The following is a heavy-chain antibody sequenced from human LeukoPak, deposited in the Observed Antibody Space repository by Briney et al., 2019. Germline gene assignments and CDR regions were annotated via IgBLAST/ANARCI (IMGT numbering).Heavy chain of an antibody. CDR2: IYHSGST. J-gene: IGHJ4*02. D-gene: IGHD3-9*01. Sequence: SETLSLTCTVSGYSISSGYYWGWIRQPPGKGLELIGSIYHSGSTYYNPSLKSRVTISVDTSKNQFSLKLSSVTAADTAVYYCARDRRYFDWFNFDYWGQGTLVTVSS. V-gene: IGHV4-38-2*02. CDR3: ARDRRYFDWFNFDY. CDR1: GYSISSGYY.